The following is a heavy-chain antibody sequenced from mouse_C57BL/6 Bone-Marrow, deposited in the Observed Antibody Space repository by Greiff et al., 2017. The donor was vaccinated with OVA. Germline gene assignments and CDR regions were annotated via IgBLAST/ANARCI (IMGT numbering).Heavy chain of an antibody. CDR2: INPNNGGT. CDR1: GYTFTDYY. CDR3: ARGGDYSNYVWFAY. V-gene: IGHV1-26*01. D-gene: IGHD2-5*01. Sequence: EVQLQQSGPELVKPGASVKISCKASGYTFTDYYMNWVKQSHGKSLEWIGDINPNNGGTSYNQKFKGKATLTVDKSSSTAYMELRSLTSEDSAVYYCARGGDYSNYVWFAYWGQGTLVTVSA. J-gene: IGHJ3*01.